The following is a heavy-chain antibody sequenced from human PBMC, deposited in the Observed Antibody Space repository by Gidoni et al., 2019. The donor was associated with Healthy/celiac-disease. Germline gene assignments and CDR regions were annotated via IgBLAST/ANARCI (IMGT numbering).Heavy chain of an antibody. J-gene: IGHJ3*02. CDR2: INPNSGGT. CDR3: ARGGSLIIVGATHDAFDI. V-gene: IGHV1-2*04. D-gene: IGHD1-26*01. Sequence: QGLEWMGWINPNSGGTNYAQKFQGWVTMTRDTFISTAYMELSRLRSDDTAVYYCARGGSLIIVGATHDAFDIWGQGTMVTVSS.